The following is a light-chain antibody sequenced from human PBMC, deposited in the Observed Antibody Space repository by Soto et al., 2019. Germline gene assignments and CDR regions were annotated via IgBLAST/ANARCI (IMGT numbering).Light chain of an antibody. CDR2: EVN. CDR1: NSDIGRYDY. J-gene: IGLJ2*01. V-gene: IGLV2-14*01. Sequence: QSVLTQPASVSGSPGQSITISCTGTNSDIGRYDYVSWYQQHPGKAPKLMISEVNNRPSGVSNRFSGSKSGNTASLTISGLQAEDEADYYCSSYSVDKTVLFGGGTKLTVL. CDR3: SSYSVDKTVL.